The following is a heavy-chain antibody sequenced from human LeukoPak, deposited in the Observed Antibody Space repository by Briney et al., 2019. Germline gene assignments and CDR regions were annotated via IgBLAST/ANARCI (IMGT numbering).Heavy chain of an antibody. Sequence: SETLSLTCTVSGGSISSYYWSWIRQPPGKGLEWIGYIYYSGSTNYNPSLKSRVTISVDTSKNQFSLKLSSVTAADTAVYYCASGYYDFWSGYSYYYGMDVWGQGTTVTVSS. CDR2: IYYSGST. J-gene: IGHJ6*02. CDR1: GGSISSYY. V-gene: IGHV4-59*01. CDR3: ASGYYDFWSGYSYYYGMDV. D-gene: IGHD3-3*01.